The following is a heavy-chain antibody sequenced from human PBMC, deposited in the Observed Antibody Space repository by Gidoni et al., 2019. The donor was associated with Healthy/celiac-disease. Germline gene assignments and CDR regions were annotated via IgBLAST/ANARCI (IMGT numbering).Heavy chain of an antibody. V-gene: IGHV1-2*02. Sequence: QVQLVQSGAEVKKPGASVKVSCKASGYTFTGYYLHWVRQAQGQGLEWMGWINPNSGGTNYAQKFQGRVTMTRDTSISTAYMELSRLRSDDTAVYYCARSLHYSSSSSNYYYYGMDVWGQGTTVTVSS. CDR3: ARSLHYSSSSSNYYYYGMDV. D-gene: IGHD6-6*01. CDR1: GYTFTGYY. CDR2: INPNSGGT. J-gene: IGHJ6*02.